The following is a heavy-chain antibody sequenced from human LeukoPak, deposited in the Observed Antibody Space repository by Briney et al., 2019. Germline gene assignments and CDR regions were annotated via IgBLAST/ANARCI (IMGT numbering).Heavy chain of an antibody. V-gene: IGHV3-23*01. CDR2: ISESGDTT. D-gene: IGHD1-7*01. CDR1: GFTFSNYV. J-gene: IGHJ3*02. Sequence: GSLRLSCVASGFTFSNYVISWVRQAPGKGLQWVSVISESGDTTYYADSVKGRFTIFRDNSKNTLYLQMNSLRADDTGIYYCAKLGWVVGTGTIDIWGQGTTVTVSS. CDR3: AKLGWVVGTGTIDI.